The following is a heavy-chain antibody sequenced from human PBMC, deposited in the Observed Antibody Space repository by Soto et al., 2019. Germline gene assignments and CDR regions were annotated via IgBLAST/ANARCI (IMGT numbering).Heavy chain of an antibody. CDR2: ISYDGSNK. CDR1: GFTFSSYG. V-gene: IGHV3-30*18. D-gene: IGHD6-19*01. CDR3: EKDNRGRIAVAGDAFDI. J-gene: IGHJ3*02. Sequence: QVQLVESGGGVVQPGRSLRLSCAASGFTFSSYGMHWVRQAPGKGLEWVAVISYDGSNKYYEDSVKGRFTISRDNSKNTLYLQMNSLRAEDTAVYYCEKDNRGRIAVAGDAFDIWGQGTMVTVSS.